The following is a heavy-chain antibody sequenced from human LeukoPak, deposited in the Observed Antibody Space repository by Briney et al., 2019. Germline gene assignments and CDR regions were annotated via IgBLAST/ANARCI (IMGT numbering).Heavy chain of an antibody. CDR2: TTGNGGSL. Sequence: PGGSLRLSCAASGFTFSTYAMSWVRQAPGKGLEWVSGTTGNGGSLYYAGSVKGRFTISRDNSKNTLYVQMNSLRADDTAVYYCARGRGSDGLDVWGQGTTVTVSS. J-gene: IGHJ6*02. CDR1: GFTFSTYA. V-gene: IGHV3-23*01. CDR3: ARGRGSDGLDV.